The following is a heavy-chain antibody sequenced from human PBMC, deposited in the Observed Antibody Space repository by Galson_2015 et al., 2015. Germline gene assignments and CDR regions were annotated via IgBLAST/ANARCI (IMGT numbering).Heavy chain of an antibody. CDR2: INHGGST. V-gene: IGHV4-34*01. Sequence: SETLSLTCAVCGGSFSGYYWSWIRQPPGKGLEWIGEINHGGSTNYNPSLKSRVTISVDTSKNQFSLKLSSVTAADTAVYYCARITTGSHYYDSSGLDYWGQGTLVTVSS. CDR3: ARITTGSHYYDSSGLDY. J-gene: IGHJ4*02. D-gene: IGHD3-22*01. CDR1: GGSFSGYY.